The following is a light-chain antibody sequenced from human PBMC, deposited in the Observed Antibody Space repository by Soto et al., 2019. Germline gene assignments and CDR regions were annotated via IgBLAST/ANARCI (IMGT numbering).Light chain of an antibody. J-gene: IGKJ1*01. CDR3: MQGTHWPPT. CDR1: QSLVYSDGNTY. V-gene: IGKV2-30*01. CDR2: KVS. Sequence: DVVMTQSPLSLPVTLGQPASISCRSSQSLVYSDGNTYLDWFHQRPGQSPRRLIYKVSNRDSGVPDRFSGSGSSTEFKLKISRVEAEDVGVYYCMQGTHWPPTFGQGTKVEIK.